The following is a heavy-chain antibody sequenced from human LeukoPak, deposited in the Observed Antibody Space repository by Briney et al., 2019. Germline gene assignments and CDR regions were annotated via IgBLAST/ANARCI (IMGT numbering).Heavy chain of an antibody. CDR3: ARDRVYSGSPGVFGY. CDR1: GYTFSSYY. D-gene: IGHD1-26*01. CDR2: INPNSGGT. J-gene: IGHJ4*02. V-gene: IGHV1-2*02. Sequence: ASVKVSCKASGYTFSSYYIHWVRQAPGQGLEWMGWINPNSGGTNYAQKFQGRVTMTRDTSISTAYMELSRLRSDDTAVYYCARDRVYSGSPGVFGYWGQGTLVTVSS.